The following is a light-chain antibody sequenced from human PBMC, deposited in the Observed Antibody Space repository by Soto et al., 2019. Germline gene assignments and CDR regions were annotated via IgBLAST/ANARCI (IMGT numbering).Light chain of an antibody. CDR1: QSISSW. J-gene: IGKJ1*01. CDR2: DAS. V-gene: IGKV1-5*01. CDR3: QQYYNFPRT. Sequence: DIQMTQSPSTLSASVGDRVTITCRASQSISSWLAWYQQKPGKAPKLLIYDASSLQSGVPSRFSGSGSGTDFTLTISCLQSEDFATYYCQQYYNFPRTFGQGTKVDIK.